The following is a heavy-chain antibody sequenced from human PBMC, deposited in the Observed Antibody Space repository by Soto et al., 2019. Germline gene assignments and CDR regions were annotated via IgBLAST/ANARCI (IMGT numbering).Heavy chain of an antibody. V-gene: IGHV3-53*01. J-gene: IGHJ4*02. CDR1: GLSVSSNY. CDR2: IYSDGRT. Sequence: GGSLRLSCAASGLSVSSNYMSWIRQAPGEGLEWVSLIYSDGRTFYADSVKGRFTISRDNSETTVYLQMNSLRVDDTAVYYCARYYGAGSYFFDIWGQGTMVTVS. CDR3: ARYYGAGSYFFDI. D-gene: IGHD3-10*01.